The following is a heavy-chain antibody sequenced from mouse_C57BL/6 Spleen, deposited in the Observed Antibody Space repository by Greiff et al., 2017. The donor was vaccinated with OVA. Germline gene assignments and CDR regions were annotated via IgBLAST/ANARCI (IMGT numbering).Heavy chain of an antibody. CDR1: GFTFSDYY. CDR3: ARDYYGSNWYFDV. D-gene: IGHD1-1*01. Sequence: EVKLLESEGGLVQPGSSMKLSCTASGFTFSDYYMAWVRQVPEKGLEWVANINYDGSSTYYLDSLKSRFIISRDNAKNILYLQMSSLKSEDTATYYCARDYYGSNWYFDVWGTGTTVTVSS. V-gene: IGHV5-16*01. J-gene: IGHJ1*03. CDR2: INYDGSST.